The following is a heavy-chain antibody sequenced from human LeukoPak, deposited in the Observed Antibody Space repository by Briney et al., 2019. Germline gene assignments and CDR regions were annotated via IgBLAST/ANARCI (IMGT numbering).Heavy chain of an antibody. CDR3: ASRGT. V-gene: IGHV3-66*01. CDR1: GFTVTSDY. Sequence: GGSLRLSCVLSGFTVTSDYMSWVRQAPGQGLDWVSIIHRDSRTFYADSVKGRFTISRDNSKNTLYLQLSSLRVEDTAVYYCASRGTWGQGTLVTVSS. J-gene: IGHJ5*02. D-gene: IGHD3-10*01. CDR2: IHRDSRT.